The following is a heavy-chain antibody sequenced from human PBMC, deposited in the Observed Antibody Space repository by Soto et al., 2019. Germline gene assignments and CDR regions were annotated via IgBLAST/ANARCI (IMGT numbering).Heavy chain of an antibody. J-gene: IGHJ6*04. V-gene: IGHV3-7*01. D-gene: IGHD3-3*01. CDR2: IKQDGSEK. Sequence: GGSLRLSCAASGFTFSSYWMSWVRQAPGKGLEWVANIKQDGSEKYYVDSVKGRFTISRDNAQNSLYLHMNSLRAEDTYVYSCARDRTLLEWLVSAFDIWGKGTTVTVSS. CDR1: GFTFSSYW. CDR3: ARDRTLLEWLVSAFDI.